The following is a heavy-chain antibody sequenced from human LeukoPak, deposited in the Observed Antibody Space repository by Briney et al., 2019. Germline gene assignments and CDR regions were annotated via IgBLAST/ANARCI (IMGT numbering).Heavy chain of an antibody. J-gene: IGHJ4*02. CDR3: ARETPYGSGSYPFDY. Sequence: SETLSLTCTVSGGSISSYYWNWIRQPPGKGLEWIGYIYNSGSANNNPSLKSRVTISVDTSKKQFSLKLSSVTAADTAVYYCARETPYGSGSYPFDYWGQGILVTVSS. CDR2: IYNSGSA. V-gene: IGHV4-59*01. CDR1: GGSISSYY. D-gene: IGHD3-10*01.